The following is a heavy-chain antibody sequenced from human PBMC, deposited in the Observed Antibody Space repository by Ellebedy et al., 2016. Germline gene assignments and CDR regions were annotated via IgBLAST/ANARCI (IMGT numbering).Heavy chain of an antibody. CDR2: IYPGDSDT. CDR3: ARRLDLIQLWFGAFDI. J-gene: IGHJ3*02. V-gene: IGHV5-51*01. CDR1: GYSFTSYW. Sequence: GESLKISXKGSGYSFTSYWIGWVRQMPGKGLEWMGIIYPGDSDTRYSPSFQGQVTISADKSISTAYLQWSSLKASDTAMYYCARRLDLIQLWFGAFDIWGQGTMVTVSS. D-gene: IGHD5-18*01.